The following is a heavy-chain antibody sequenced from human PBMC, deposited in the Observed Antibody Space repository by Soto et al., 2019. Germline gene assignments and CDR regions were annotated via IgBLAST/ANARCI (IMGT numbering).Heavy chain of an antibody. Sequence: GGSLRLCCVASGFSVKRYWMHWVRQAPGKGLVWLSRFGGDENYTDYADSVRGRFTISRDIAKNTIYLQMNSLGAEDTAVYYCGKGKELGVVRYGLDAWGQGTTVTVSS. CDR2: FGGDENYT. CDR1: GFSVKRYW. J-gene: IGHJ6*02. CDR3: GKGKELGVVRYGLDA. D-gene: IGHD3-3*01. V-gene: IGHV3-74*01.